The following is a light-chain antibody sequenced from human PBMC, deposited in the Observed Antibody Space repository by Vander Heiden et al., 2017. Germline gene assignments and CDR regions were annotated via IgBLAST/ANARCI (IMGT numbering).Light chain of an antibody. CDR3: QQRSDWPLT. Sequence: EIVLTQSPATLSLSPGERATLPCRASQSISSYLAWYQQKPGQPPRLLIYDTSNRATGIPARFSASGSGTDFTLTISSLEPEDFAVYYCQQRSDWPLTFGGGTKVEIK. J-gene: IGKJ4*01. V-gene: IGKV3-11*01. CDR1: QSISSY. CDR2: DTS.